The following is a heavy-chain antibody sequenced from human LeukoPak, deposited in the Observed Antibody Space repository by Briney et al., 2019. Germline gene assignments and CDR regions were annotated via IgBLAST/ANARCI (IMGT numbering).Heavy chain of an antibody. V-gene: IGHV3-11*01. CDR1: GFTFSDYY. CDR3: ARGSSYGDYYFDY. Sequence: GGSLGLSCAASGFTFSDYYMSWIRQAPGKGLEWVSYISSSGSTIYYADSVKGRFTISRDNAKNSLYLQMNSLRAEDTAVYYCARGSSYGDYYFDYWGQGTLVTVSS. J-gene: IGHJ4*02. D-gene: IGHD4-17*01. CDR2: ISSSGSTI.